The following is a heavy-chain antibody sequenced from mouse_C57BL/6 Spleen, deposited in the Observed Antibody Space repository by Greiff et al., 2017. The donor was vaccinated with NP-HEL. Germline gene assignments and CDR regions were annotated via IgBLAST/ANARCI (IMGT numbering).Heavy chain of an antibody. CDR1: GYAFSSSW. CDR2: IYPGDGDT. CDR3: ARRWDGYFDV. V-gene: IGHV1-82*01. Sequence: QVQLQQSGPELVKPGASVKISCKASGYAFSSSWMNWVKQRPGKGLEWIGRIYPGDGDTNYNGKFKGKATLTADKSSSTAYMQLSSLTSEDSAVYFCARRWDGYFDVWGTGTTVTVSS. D-gene: IGHD4-1*01. J-gene: IGHJ1*03.